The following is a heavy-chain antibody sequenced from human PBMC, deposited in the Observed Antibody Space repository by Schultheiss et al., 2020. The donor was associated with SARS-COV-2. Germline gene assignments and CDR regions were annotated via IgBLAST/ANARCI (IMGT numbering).Heavy chain of an antibody. CDR3: ARDQAYSSGSEPVFDP. J-gene: IGHJ5*02. CDR2: AHHTGRT. V-gene: IGHV4-39*07. D-gene: IGHD6-19*01. CDR1: GGSLNTGSYY. Sequence: SETLSLTCAVSGGSLNTGSYYWTWIRQPPGKGLEWIGSAHHTGRTYYNPSLQGRVTISVDTSTTQFSLKLSSVTAADTAVYYCARDQAYSSGSEPVFDPWGQGTLVTVSS.